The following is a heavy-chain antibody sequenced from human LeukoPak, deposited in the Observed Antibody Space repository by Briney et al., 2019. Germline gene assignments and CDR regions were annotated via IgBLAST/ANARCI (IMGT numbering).Heavy chain of an antibody. Sequence: PSETLSLTCTVSGGSISSYYWSWLRQPPGKGLEWIGYIYYSGSTNYNPSFKSRVTISVDTSKNQFSLKLSSVTAADTAVYYCARDRPAANWFDPWGQGTLVTVSS. CDR2: IYYSGST. V-gene: IGHV4-59*01. CDR1: GGSISSYY. CDR3: ARDRPAANWFDP. J-gene: IGHJ5*02. D-gene: IGHD2-2*01.